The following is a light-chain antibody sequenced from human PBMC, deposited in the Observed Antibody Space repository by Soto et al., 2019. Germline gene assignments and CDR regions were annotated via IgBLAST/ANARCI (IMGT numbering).Light chain of an antibody. CDR2: GAY. J-gene: IGKJ3*01. CDR1: QTITNNY. CDR3: QPYGSAPPLS. V-gene: IGKV3-20*01. Sequence: EIVLTQSPGTLSLSPGERATLSCRASQTITNNYLAWYQQKPGQPPRLLIYGAYTRATGIPDRFSGSGSGTDFTLAISGLEPEDFAVFYCQPYGSAPPLSFGPGTKVEI.